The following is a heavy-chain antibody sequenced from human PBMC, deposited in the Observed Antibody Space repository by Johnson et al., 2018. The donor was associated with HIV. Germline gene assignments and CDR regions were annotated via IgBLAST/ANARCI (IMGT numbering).Heavy chain of an antibody. Sequence: QVQLVESGGALVQPGRSLRLSCAASGFTFSSYAMHWVRQAPGKGLEWVAFIRYYGSNKYYADSVKGRFTISRDTLKNTLYLQMNSLRAEDTAVYYSGKDRAVAGKGHDAFDIWGQWTMVTVSS. CDR1: GFTFSSYA. CDR3: GKDRAVAGKGHDAFDI. D-gene: IGHD6-19*01. J-gene: IGHJ3*02. V-gene: IGHV3-30*02. CDR2: IRYYGSNK.